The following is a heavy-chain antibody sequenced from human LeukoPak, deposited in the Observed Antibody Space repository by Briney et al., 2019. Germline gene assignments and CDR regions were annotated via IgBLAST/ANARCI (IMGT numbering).Heavy chain of an antibody. D-gene: IGHD3-3*01. V-gene: IGHV7-4-1*02. CDR3: VRDRRFLEWLLYRPNWFDP. CDR2: INTNTGNP. J-gene: IGHJ5*02. Sequence: GASVKVSCKASGYTFTSYAMNWVRQAPGQGLEWMGWINTNTGNPTYAQSFTGRFVFSLDTSVSTAYLQISSLKAEDTAVYYCVRDRRFLEWLLYRPNWFDPWGQGTLVTVSS. CDR1: GYTFTSYA.